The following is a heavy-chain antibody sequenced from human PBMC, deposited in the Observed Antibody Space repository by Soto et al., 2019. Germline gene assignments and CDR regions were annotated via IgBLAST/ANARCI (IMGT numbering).Heavy chain of an antibody. CDR2: ISGGEGRST. J-gene: IGHJ4*02. V-gene: IGHV3-23*01. CDR1: GFTFSGYA. D-gene: IGHD6-13*01. CDR3: AKRPRRAISAADHFDS. Sequence: EVPLLESGGGLVQPGGSLRLSCAASGFTFSGYAMSWVRQAPGKGLEWVSAISGGEGRSTYYADSVKGRFTISRDTSKNTLSLQMNSLRVEDTAVYYCAKRPRRAISAADHFDSWGQGTLVTVSS.